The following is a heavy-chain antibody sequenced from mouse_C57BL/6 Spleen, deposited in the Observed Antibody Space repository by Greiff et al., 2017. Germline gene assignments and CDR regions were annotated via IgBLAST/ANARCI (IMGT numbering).Heavy chain of an antibody. D-gene: IGHD1-1*01. CDR2: IYPRDGST. CDR3: ARKENNYGSSYAMDY. J-gene: IGHJ4*01. CDR1: GYTFTSYD. V-gene: IGHV1-85*01. Sequence: QVQLQQSGPELVKPGASVKLSCKASGYTFTSYDINWVKQRPGQGLEWIGWIYPRDGSTKYNEKFKGKATLTVDTSSSTAYMELHSLTSADSAVYFCARKENNYGSSYAMDYWGQGTSVTVSS.